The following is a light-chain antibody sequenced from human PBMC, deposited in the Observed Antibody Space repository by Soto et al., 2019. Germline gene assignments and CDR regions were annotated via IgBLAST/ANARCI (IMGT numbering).Light chain of an antibody. Sequence: EIELTQSPGTLSLSPGERATLSCRASQSVSNNYLAWYQQKPDQAPRLLIYGASNRATGIPDRFSGSGSGTDSTLTLSRLEPQDFEVYYCQQYGSSGTFGQGTKV. V-gene: IGKV3-20*01. CDR1: QSVSNNY. CDR2: GAS. J-gene: IGKJ1*01. CDR3: QQYGSSGT.